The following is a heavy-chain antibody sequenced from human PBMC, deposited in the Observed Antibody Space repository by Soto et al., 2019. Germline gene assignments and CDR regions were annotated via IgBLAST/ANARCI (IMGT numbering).Heavy chain of an antibody. D-gene: IGHD3-16*01. Sequence: QVQLVESGGGVVQPGRSLRLSCAASGFTFSSYAMHWVRQAPGXXLEXVAVISYDGSNKYYADSVKGRFTISRDNSKNTLYLQMNSLRAEDXAXYXCXXXXXXXXXXAXXLWGWGQGTLVTVSS. CDR3: XXXXXXXXXXAXXLWG. CDR2: ISYDGSNK. CDR1: GFTFSSYA. J-gene: IGHJ4*02. V-gene: IGHV3-30-3*01.